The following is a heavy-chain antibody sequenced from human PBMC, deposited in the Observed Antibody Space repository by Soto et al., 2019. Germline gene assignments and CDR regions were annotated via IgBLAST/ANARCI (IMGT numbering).Heavy chain of an antibody. Sequence: QVQLVQSGAEVKKPGSSVKVSCKASGGTFSSYAISWVRQAPGQGLEWMGGIIPIFGTANYAQKFQGRVTITADESTSTAYMELSSLRSEDTAVYYCARVRYYYDSSGYAPGGWFDPWGQGNLVTVSS. J-gene: IGHJ5*02. V-gene: IGHV1-69*12. CDR3: ARVRYYYDSSGYAPGGWFDP. CDR1: GGTFSSYA. CDR2: IIPIFGTA. D-gene: IGHD3-22*01.